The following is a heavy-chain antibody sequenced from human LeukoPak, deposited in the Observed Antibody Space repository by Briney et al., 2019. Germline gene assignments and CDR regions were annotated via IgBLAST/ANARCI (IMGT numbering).Heavy chain of an antibody. Sequence: GGSVRLSCAASGFIFSNYAMAWVRQTPGKGLEWVSAISGSGLRTNYAGSARGRFTISRDNSKNTVDLQMDSLRAEDTAIYYCARGWMVKYYFDYWGQGTLVTVSS. D-gene: IGHD6-19*01. J-gene: IGHJ4*02. CDR3: ARGWMVKYYFDY. CDR2: ISGSGLRT. CDR1: GFIFSNYA. V-gene: IGHV3-23*01.